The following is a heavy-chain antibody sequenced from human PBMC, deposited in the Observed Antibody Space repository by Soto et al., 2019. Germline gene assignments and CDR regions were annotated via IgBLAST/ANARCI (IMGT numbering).Heavy chain of an antibody. D-gene: IGHD3-9*01. CDR2: ISSSSSYI. V-gene: IGHV3-21*01. CDR3: AREGDYDILTGGNDY. J-gene: IGHJ4*02. CDR1: GFTFSSYS. Sequence: GGSLRLSCAASGFTFSSYSMNWVRQAPGKGLEWVSSISSSSSYIYYADSVKGRFTISRDNAKNSLYLQMNSLRAEDTAVYYCAREGDYDILTGGNDYWGQGTLVTVSS.